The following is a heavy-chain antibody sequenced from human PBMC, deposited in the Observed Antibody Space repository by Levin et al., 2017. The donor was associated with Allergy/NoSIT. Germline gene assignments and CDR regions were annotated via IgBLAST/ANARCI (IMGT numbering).Heavy chain of an antibody. Sequence: GESLKISCAASGFTFSLSGMHWVRQAPGKALEWLAVISYDGDHKYYADSVRGRFTISRDNSKNTVYLQMDSLRPDDTALYYCAKDKGGGYCSGGRCFFGGGGDWGQGTLVAVSS. CDR3: AKDKGGGYCSGGRCFFGGGGD. CDR2: ISYDGDHK. V-gene: IGHV3-30*18. J-gene: IGHJ4*02. CDR1: GFTFSLSG. D-gene: IGHD2-15*01.